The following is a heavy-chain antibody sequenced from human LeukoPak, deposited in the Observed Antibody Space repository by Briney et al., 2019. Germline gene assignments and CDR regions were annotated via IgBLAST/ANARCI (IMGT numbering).Heavy chain of an antibody. J-gene: IGHJ4*02. CDR3: ARDSYSKNDY. CDR1: GFTFSSYW. CDR2: ITSSNNYI. Sequence: GGSLRLSCAASGFTFSSYWMSWVRQAPGKGLEWVSSITSSNNYIYYADSMKGRFTISRDNAKNSLYLQMNSLRAEDTAVYFCARDSYSKNDYWGQGTLVTVSS. D-gene: IGHD4-11*01. V-gene: IGHV3-21*01.